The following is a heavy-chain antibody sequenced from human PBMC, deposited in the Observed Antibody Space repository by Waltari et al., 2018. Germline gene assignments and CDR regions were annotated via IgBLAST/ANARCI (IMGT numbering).Heavy chain of an antibody. CDR1: GGTFRSYD. CDR3: AKAGRHRERGTIPDWYFDL. J-gene: IGHJ2*01. D-gene: IGHD3-10*01. CDR2: IIPILGIA. Sequence: QVQLVQSGAEVKKPGSSVKVSCKASGGTFRSYDISWVRQAPGQGLEWMGRIIPILGIANYAQKFQGRVTITADKSTSTAYMELSSLRSEDTAVYYCAKAGRHRERGTIPDWYFDLWGRGTLVTVSS. V-gene: IGHV1-69*09.